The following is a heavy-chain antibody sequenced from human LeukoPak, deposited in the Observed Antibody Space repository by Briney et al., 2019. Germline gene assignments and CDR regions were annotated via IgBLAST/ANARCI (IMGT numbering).Heavy chain of an antibody. Sequence: GASVKVSCTASGGTFSSYAISWVRQAPGQGLEWMGGIIPIFGTANYAQKFQGRVTITADESTSTAYMELSSLRSEDTAVYYCASWGLDSSGYWIRTLDHWGQGTLVTVSS. CDR3: ASWGLDSSGYWIRTLDH. CDR1: GGTFSSYA. CDR2: IIPIFGTA. J-gene: IGHJ4*02. V-gene: IGHV1-69*13. D-gene: IGHD3-22*01.